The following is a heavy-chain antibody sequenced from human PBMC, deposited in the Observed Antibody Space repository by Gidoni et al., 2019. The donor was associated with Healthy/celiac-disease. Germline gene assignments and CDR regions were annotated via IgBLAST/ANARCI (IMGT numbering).Heavy chain of an antibody. V-gene: IGHV1-2*02. Sequence: VKVCCKASGDTVNGYDMHWVRQAPGQGLEWIGWINPNSSGTNYAQKFQGRFTMTRDTSISTAYMELSRRRSDDTALYYGARARRSSTNDYWGQGTLVTVSS. CDR3: ARARRSSTNDY. D-gene: IGHD2-8*01. CDR2: INPNSSGT. J-gene: IGHJ4*02. CDR1: GDTVNGYD.